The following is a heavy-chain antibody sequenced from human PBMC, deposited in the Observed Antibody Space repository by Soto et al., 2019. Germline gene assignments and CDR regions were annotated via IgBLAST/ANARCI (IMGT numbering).Heavy chain of an antibody. CDR2: MFYSGST. CDR1: GASISSGRSY. D-gene: IGHD5-12*01. CDR3: ERDNGYGHFDS. J-gene: IGHJ4*02. V-gene: IGHV4-31*03. Sequence: SETLSLTCTVSGASISSGRSYWSWIRQHPGKGLEWIGYMFYSGSTYYHPPLKSRVNISADTSKNQFSLRLTSVTPADTAVYYCERDNGYGHFDSWGQGTLVTVSS.